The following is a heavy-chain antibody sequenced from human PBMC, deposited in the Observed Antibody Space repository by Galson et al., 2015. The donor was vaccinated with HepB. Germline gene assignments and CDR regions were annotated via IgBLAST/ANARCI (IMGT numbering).Heavy chain of an antibody. Sequence: SVKVSCKASGGTFSSYAISWVRQAPGQGLEWMGGIIPIFDTANYAQKFQGRVTITADESTSTAYMELSSLRSEDTAVYYCARAGAGYYDFWSGYYGGYYYYGMDVWGQGTTVTVSS. CDR3: ARAGAGYYDFWSGYYGGYYYYGMDV. V-gene: IGHV1-69*13. CDR2: IIPIFDTA. D-gene: IGHD3-3*01. J-gene: IGHJ6*02. CDR1: GGTFSSYA.